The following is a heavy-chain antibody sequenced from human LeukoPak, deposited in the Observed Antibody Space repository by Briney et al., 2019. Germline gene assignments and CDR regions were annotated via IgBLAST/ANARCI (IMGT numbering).Heavy chain of an antibody. V-gene: IGHV3-23*01. CDR1: GFTFSSYA. CDR2: ISGSGGST. Sequence: GGSLRLSCEPSGFTFSSYAMSWVRQAPGKGLEWVSAISGSGGSTYYADSVKGRFTISRDNSKNTLYLQMNSLRAEDTAVYYCAKAPYGDYYYYFDYWGQGTLVTVSS. J-gene: IGHJ4*02. CDR3: AKAPYGDYYYYFDY. D-gene: IGHD4-17*01.